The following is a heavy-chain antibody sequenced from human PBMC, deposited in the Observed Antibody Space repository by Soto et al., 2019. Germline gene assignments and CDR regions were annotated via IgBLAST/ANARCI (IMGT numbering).Heavy chain of an antibody. CDR1: GGSFSGYY. Sequence: SETLSLTCAVYGGSFSGYYWSWIRQPPGKGLEWIGEINHSGSTNYNPSLKSRVTISVDTSKNQFSLKLSSVTAADTAVYYCARDDIVVVPAAIGETYYYYGMDVWGPGTTGTVSS. CDR3: ARDDIVVVPAAIGETYYYYGMDV. CDR2: INHSGST. J-gene: IGHJ6*02. D-gene: IGHD2-2*01. V-gene: IGHV4-34*01.